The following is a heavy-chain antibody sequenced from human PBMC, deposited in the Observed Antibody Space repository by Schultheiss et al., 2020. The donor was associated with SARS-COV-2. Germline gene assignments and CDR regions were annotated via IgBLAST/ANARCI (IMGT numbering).Heavy chain of an antibody. D-gene: IGHD5-12*01. CDR3: VKDLATTDLYYYGMDV. CDR2: ISWNSGSI. V-gene: IGHV3-9*01. Sequence: GGSLRLSCAASGFTFSSYAMSWVRQAPGKGLEWVSGISWNSGSIGYADSVKGRFTISRDNSKNTLYLQMNSLRAEDTALYYCVKDLATTDLYYYGMDVWGQGTTVTVSS. J-gene: IGHJ6*02. CDR1: GFTFSSYA.